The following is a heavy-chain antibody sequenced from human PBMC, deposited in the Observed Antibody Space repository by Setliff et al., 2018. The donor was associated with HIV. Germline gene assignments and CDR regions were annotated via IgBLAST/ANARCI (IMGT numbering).Heavy chain of an antibody. CDR1: GFTFSNYA. CDR2: ISYDGTKE. CDR3: VRVSPPRQYYDSSGYEYYFDY. D-gene: IGHD3-22*01. V-gene: IGHV3-30*04. Sequence: GGSLRLSCAASGFTFSNYAMHWVRQAPGKGLEWVAVISYDGTKEYYADSVKGRFTISRDNSKNTLYLQLNSLRAEDTAVYYCVRVSPPRQYYDSSGYEYYFDYWGQGTLVTVSS. J-gene: IGHJ4*02.